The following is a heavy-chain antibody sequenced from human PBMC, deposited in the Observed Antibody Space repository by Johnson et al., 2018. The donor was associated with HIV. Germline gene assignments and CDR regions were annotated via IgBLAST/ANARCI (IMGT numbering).Heavy chain of an antibody. Sequence: VQLVESGGGLVQPGGSLRLSCAASGFTFSSYWMSWVRQAPGKGLEWVSVIYGSNSTYYADSVKGRFTISRNKSKNTLSLQMNSLSAEDTAVYYCAREGVVGVKDGLIWGQGTVVTVSS. CDR2: IYGSNST. D-gene: IGHD1-26*01. J-gene: IGHJ3*02. CDR1: GFTFSSYW. CDR3: AREGVVGVKDGLI. V-gene: IGHV3-66*01.